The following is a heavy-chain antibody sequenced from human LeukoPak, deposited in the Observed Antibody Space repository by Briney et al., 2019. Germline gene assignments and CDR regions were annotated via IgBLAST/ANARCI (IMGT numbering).Heavy chain of an antibody. CDR2: IYYSGST. CDR3: ARHGYSSGWGNEYFQH. J-gene: IGHJ1*01. D-gene: IGHD6-19*01. Sequence: PSETLSLTCTVSGGSIRSYYWSWIRPPPGKGLEWIGYIYYSGSTNYNPSLKSRVTISVDTSKNQFSLKLSSVTAADTAVYYCARHGYSSGWGNEYFQHWGQGTLVTVSS. V-gene: IGHV4-59*08. CDR1: GGSIRSYY.